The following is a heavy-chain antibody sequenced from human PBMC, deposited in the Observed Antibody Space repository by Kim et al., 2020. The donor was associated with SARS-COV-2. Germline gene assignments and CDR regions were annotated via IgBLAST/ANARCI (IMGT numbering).Heavy chain of an antibody. J-gene: IGHJ6*02. V-gene: IGHV4-31*02. Sequence: YNPSLKSRVTISLDTSKNQFSLKLSSVTAADTALYYWARAVIGYFYGMDVWGLGTTVTVSS. CDR3: ARAVIGYFYGMDV.